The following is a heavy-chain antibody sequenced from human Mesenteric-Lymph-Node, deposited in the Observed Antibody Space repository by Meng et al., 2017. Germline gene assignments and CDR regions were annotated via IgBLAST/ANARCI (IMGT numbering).Heavy chain of an antibody. CDR3: ATDLAIGGYPHRYFDY. CDR1: GYTLTELS. Sequence: ASVKVSCKVSGYTLTELSMHWVRQAPGKGLEWMGGFDPEDGETSYAQKFQGRVTMTEDTSTDTAYMELSSLRSEDTAVYYCATDLAIGGYPHRYFDYWGQGTLVTVSS. J-gene: IGHJ4*02. D-gene: IGHD3-22*01. V-gene: IGHV1-24*01. CDR2: FDPEDGET.